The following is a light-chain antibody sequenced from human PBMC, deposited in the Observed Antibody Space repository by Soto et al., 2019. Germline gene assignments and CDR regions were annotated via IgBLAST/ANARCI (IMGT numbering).Light chain of an antibody. CDR3: QQVNSHPLN. J-gene: IGKJ4*01. V-gene: IGKV1-9*01. CDR2: DAF. Sequence: IQLTQSPSSLSASVGDRVTITCLASQGIGSYLVWYQQKPGKAPKLLIYDAFTLQSGVPSRFSGSGSGTDFTLTISSXQPEDSASYYCQQVNSHPLNFGGGTKVDTK. CDR1: QGIGSY.